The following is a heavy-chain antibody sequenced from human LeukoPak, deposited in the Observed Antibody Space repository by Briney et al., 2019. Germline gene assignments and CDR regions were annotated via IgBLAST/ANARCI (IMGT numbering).Heavy chain of an antibody. V-gene: IGHV1-69*04. CDR2: IIPILGIA. J-gene: IGHJ6*02. CDR1: GGTFSNYA. CDR3: AVSSSGYSYHFFGMDV. D-gene: IGHD5-12*01. Sequence: SVKVSCKASGGTFSNYAFSWVRQAPGQGLKWMGRIIPILGIANYAQEFQGRVTITAVTSTSTADMELNSLRSEDTAVYYCAVSSSGYSYHFFGMDVWGQGTTVTVSS.